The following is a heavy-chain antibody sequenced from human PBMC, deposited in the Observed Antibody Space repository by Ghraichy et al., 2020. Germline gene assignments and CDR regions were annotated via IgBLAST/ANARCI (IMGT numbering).Heavy chain of an antibody. CDR3: ATYDGGSSGY. V-gene: IGHV3-9*01. CDR2: ISWNSGSI. J-gene: IGHJ4*02. Sequence: GGSLRLSCAASGFTFDDYAMHWVRQAPGKGLEWVSGISWNSGSIGYADSVKGRFTISRDNAKNSLYLQMNSLRAEDTALYYCATYDGGSSGYWGQGTLVTVSS. CDR1: GFTFDDYA. D-gene: IGHD6-6*01.